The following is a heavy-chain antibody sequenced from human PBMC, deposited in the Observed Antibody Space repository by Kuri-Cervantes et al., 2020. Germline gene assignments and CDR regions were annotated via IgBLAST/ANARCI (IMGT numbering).Heavy chain of an antibody. Sequence: ASVKVSCKASGGTFSSYAISWVRQATGQGLEWTGWMNPNSGNTGYAQKFKGRVTMTRNTSITTAYMELSSLRSEDTAVYYCARGYCSSTSCSIYDYWGQGTLVTVSS. CDR1: GGTFSSYA. CDR3: ARGYCSSTSCSIYDY. CDR2: MNPNSGNT. J-gene: IGHJ4*02. D-gene: IGHD2-2*01. V-gene: IGHV1-8*02.